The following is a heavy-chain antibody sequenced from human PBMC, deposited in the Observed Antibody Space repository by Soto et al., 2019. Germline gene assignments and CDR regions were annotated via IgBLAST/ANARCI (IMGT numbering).Heavy chain of an antibody. J-gene: IGHJ6*03. D-gene: IGHD2-2*01. CDR1: GYTFTGYY. Sequence: ASVKVSCKASGYTFTGYYMHWVRQAPGQGLEWMGWINPNSGGTNYAQKFQGWVTMTRDTSISTAYMELSSLRSEDTAVYYCARGYRGRYCSSTSCPPPYYYYYMDVWGKGTTVTVSS. CDR3: ARGYRGRYCSSTSCPPPYYYYYMDV. CDR2: INPNSGGT. V-gene: IGHV1-2*04.